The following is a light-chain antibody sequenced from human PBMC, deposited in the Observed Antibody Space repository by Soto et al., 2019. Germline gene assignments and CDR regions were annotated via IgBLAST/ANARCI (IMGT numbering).Light chain of an antibody. Sequence: QAVLTQPPSVSRAPGQRVTISCTGSSSNIGAGYDVHWYQQLPGTAPKLLIYGNSNRPSGVPDRFSGSKSGTSASLAITGLQAEDEAYYYCQSYDSSLSGVVFGGGTKVTFL. CDR1: SSNIGAGYD. V-gene: IGLV1-40*01. CDR3: QSYDSSLSGVV. J-gene: IGLJ2*01. CDR2: GNS.